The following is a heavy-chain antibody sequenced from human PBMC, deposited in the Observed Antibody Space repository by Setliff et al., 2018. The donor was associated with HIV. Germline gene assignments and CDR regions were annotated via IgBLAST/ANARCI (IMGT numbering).Heavy chain of an antibody. CDR2: MSYDGNNK. Sequence: HPGGSLRLSCAASGFIFSSYAMHWVRQAPGKGLEWVAVMSYDGNNKYYADSVKGRFTISRDNAKNSLYLQMNSLRAEDTAVYYCARAGRYGAETDYWGQGTLVTVS. CDR3: ARAGRYGAETDY. D-gene: IGHD5-12*01. J-gene: IGHJ4*02. CDR1: GFIFSSYA. V-gene: IGHV3-30*07.